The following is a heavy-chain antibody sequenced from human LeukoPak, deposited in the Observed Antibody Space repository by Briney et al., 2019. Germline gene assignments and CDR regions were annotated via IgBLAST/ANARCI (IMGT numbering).Heavy chain of an antibody. V-gene: IGHV3-23*01. Sequence: PGGSLILSCAAAGFTFSSYAMSWVRQAPGKGLEWVAAISGSGGSTYYADSVKVRFTISRDNSKNTPYLQMNSLRAEDTAVYYCAKDLDIVDAFDIWGQGTMVTVSS. J-gene: IGHJ3*02. CDR2: ISGSGGST. D-gene: IGHD5-12*01. CDR1: GFTFSSYA. CDR3: AKDLDIVDAFDI.